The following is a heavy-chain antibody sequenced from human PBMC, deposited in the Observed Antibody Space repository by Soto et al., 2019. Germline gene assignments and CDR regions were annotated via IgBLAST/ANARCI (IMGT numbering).Heavy chain of an antibody. CDR3: AKEGNGGSSLDS. CDR2: ISWDGGRI. D-gene: IGHD2-15*01. V-gene: IGHV3-43*01. J-gene: IGHJ5*01. Sequence: PGGSLRLSCETSGFKFDDYMMHWVRQAPGKGLEWISLISWDGGRIDYADSIKGRFTVSRDNSKTSLYLHMRSLTSDDTAFYFCAKEGNGGSSLDSWGQGTLVTVSS. CDR1: GFKFDDYM.